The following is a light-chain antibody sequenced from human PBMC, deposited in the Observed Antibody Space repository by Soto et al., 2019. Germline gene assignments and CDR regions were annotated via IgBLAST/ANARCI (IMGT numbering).Light chain of an antibody. CDR1: QSVSGN. CDR3: EQYNKWPLT. Sequence: EIVMTQSPATLSVSPGERATLSCRASQSVSGNLAWYQHKPGQAPSLLIYAASTTATGSSARFSGSGSGTDFTLTISSLHSEDLADYYCEQYNKWPLTFGGGTKVEIK. V-gene: IGKV3-15*01. J-gene: IGKJ4*01. CDR2: AAS.